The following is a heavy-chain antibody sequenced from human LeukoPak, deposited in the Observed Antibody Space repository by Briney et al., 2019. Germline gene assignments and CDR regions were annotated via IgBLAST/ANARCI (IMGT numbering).Heavy chain of an antibody. CDR1: GYTFTSYG. CDR2: MNPNSGNT. CDR3: ARAQGYCTNGVCAYYFDY. D-gene: IGHD2-8*01. V-gene: IGHV1-8*01. Sequence: ASVKVSCKASGYTFTSYGINWVRQATGQGLEWMGWMNPNSGNTGYAQKFQGRVTITRNTSISTAYMELSSLRSEDTAVYYCARAQGYCTNGVCAYYFDYWGQGTLVTVSS. J-gene: IGHJ4*02.